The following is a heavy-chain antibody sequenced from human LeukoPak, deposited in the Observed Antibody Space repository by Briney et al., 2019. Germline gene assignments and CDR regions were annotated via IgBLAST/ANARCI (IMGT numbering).Heavy chain of an antibody. V-gene: IGHV3-23*01. CDR3: ALNSGDDYGDYEGYFDL. CDR2: ISGSGGST. Sequence: GGSLRLSCAASGFTFSSYAMSWVRQAPGKGLEWVSAISGSGGSTYYADSVKGRFTISRDNSKNSLYLQMNSLRAEDTAVYYCALNSGDDYGDYEGYFDLWGRGTLVTVSS. J-gene: IGHJ2*01. CDR1: GFTFSSYA. D-gene: IGHD4-17*01.